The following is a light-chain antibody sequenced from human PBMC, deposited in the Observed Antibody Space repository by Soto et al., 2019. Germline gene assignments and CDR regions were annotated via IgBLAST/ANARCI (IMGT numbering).Light chain of an antibody. J-gene: IGLJ1*01. CDR1: STDVGGYNY. Sequence: QFVLAQPSSVSGSPGQSITISCTGTSTDVGGYNYVSWYQHHPGKGPKLIIYEVSNRPSGVSDRFSGSKSGNKASLIISNLEAEDESDYYCGSYTGTDTPFVFGTGTKVTVL. CDR2: EVS. V-gene: IGLV2-14*01. CDR3: GSYTGTDTPFV.